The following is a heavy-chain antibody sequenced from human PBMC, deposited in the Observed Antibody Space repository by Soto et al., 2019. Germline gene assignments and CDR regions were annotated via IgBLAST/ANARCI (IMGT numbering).Heavy chain of an antibody. V-gene: IGHV4-31*03. CDR1: GGSISIAGYY. Sequence: QVQLQESGPGLVKPSQTLSLTCTVSGGSISIAGYYWTWIRQHPGKGLGWVGYICYSGTTYYNPSLRSRVVTSVDPSTNQCSMKLASVTAADTAVYYCEREKGYGEYDNWGQGTLVTLSS. D-gene: IGHD4-17*01. CDR3: EREKGYGEYDN. J-gene: IGHJ4*02. CDR2: ICYSGTT.